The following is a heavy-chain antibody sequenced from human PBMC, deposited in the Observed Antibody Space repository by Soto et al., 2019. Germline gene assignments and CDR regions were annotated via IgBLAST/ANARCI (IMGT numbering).Heavy chain of an antibody. Sequence: GGSLRLSCAASGFTFSDYAMSWVRQAPGKGLEWVSAISGSGGTTYYADSVKGRFTISRDNSKNTLYLQVNSLRAEDTAIYYCAQVMNSGWYLAYWGQGTLVTVSS. CDR3: AQVMNSGWYLAY. CDR1: GFTFSDYA. D-gene: IGHD6-19*01. CDR2: ISGSGGTT. V-gene: IGHV3-23*01. J-gene: IGHJ4*02.